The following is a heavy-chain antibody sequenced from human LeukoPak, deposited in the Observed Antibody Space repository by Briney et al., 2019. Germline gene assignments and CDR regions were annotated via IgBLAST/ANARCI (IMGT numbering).Heavy chain of an antibody. CDR3: ARSSSSGWFPDAFDI. Sequence: GESLKISFRGSGNSFTMYWLGWGPQMPGKGLEGRGGISPGESDTRYSPSFQGQVTISADKSISTAYLQWSSLKASDTAMYYCARSSSSGWFPDAFDIWGQGTMVTVSS. J-gene: IGHJ3*02. V-gene: IGHV5-51*01. CDR2: ISPGESDT. D-gene: IGHD3-22*01. CDR1: GNSFTMYW.